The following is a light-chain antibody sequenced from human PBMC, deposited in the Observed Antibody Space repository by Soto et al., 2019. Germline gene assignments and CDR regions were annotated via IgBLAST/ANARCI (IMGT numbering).Light chain of an antibody. CDR1: QSISSW. CDR3: QQYNSYSS. V-gene: IGKV1-5*03. Sequence: DIQMTQSPSTLSASVGDRVTITCRASQSISSWLAWYQQKPGKAPMLLIYKASSLASGVPSRFSGSGSGTEFTLTISSLQPDEFATYYCQQYNSYSSFGQGTKLEIK. J-gene: IGKJ2*01. CDR2: KAS.